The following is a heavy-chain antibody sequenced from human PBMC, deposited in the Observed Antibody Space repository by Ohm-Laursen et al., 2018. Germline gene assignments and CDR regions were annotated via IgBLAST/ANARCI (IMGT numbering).Heavy chain of an antibody. J-gene: IGHJ2*01. CDR1: GYTQNGL. D-gene: IGHD1/OR15-1a*01. CDR2: MNPNSGNT. V-gene: IGHV1-8*01. CDR3: ARMGPQQPHWYFDL. Sequence: GASVKVSCKVSGYTQNGLMHWVRQATGQGLEWMGWMNPNSGNTGYAQKFQGRVTMTRNTSINTAYMELSSLRSEDTAVYYCARMGPQQPHWYFDLWGRGTLVTVSS.